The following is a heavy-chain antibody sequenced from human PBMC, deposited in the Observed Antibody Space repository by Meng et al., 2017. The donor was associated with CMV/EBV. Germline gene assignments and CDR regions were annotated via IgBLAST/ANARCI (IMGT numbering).Heavy chain of an antibody. D-gene: IGHD3-3*01. J-gene: IGHJ4*02. Sequence: GGSLRLSCAASGFTFSSYAMHWVRQAPGKGLEWVAVISYDGSNKYYADSVKGRFTISRDNSKNTLYLQMNSLRAEDTAVYYCASWGYDFWSGYPTSEYWGQGTLVTVSS. CDR3: ASWGYDFWSGYPTSEY. CDR1: GFTFSSYA. V-gene: IGHV3-30-3*01. CDR2: ISYDGSNK.